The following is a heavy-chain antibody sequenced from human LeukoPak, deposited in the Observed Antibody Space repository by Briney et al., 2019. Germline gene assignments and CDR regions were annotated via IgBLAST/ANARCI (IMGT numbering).Heavy chain of an antibody. V-gene: IGHV3-23*01. J-gene: IGHJ5*02. CDR3: ARDQYYDSWSGYSENWFDP. Sequence: GGSLRLSCAASGFTFSSYAMSWVRQAPGKGLEWVSAISGSGGSTYYADSVKGRFTISRDNSKNTLYLQMNSLRAEDTAVYYCARDQYYDSWSGYSENWFDPWGQGTLVTVSS. CDR2: ISGSGGST. CDR1: GFTFSSYA. D-gene: IGHD3-3*01.